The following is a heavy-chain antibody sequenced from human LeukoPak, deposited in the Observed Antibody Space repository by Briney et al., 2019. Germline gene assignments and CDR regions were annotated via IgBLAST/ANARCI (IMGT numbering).Heavy chain of an antibody. CDR1: GDSISRFY. J-gene: IGHJ3*01. Sequence: SETLSLTCTVSGDSISRFYWSWVRQPPGKGLEWIGYTGDTNYNPSLKSRVTISLDASKSQFSLKLSSVTAADTAMYYCARVNIAVAGDASDVWGRGTMVTVSS. D-gene: IGHD6-19*01. V-gene: IGHV4-59*01. CDR2: YTGDT. CDR3: ARVNIAVAGDASDV.